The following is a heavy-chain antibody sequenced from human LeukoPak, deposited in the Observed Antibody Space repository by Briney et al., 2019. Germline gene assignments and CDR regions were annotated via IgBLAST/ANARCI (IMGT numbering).Heavy chain of an antibody. CDR3: ARVSLERPNWFDP. J-gene: IGHJ5*02. Sequence: PSETLSLTCTVSGGSISSSSYYWGWIRQPPGKGLEWIGSIYYSGSTYYNPSLKSRVTISVDTSKNQFSLKLRSVTAADTAVYYCARVSLERPNWFDPWGQGTLVTVSS. D-gene: IGHD1-1*01. CDR2: IYYSGST. CDR1: GGSISSSSYY. V-gene: IGHV4-39*07.